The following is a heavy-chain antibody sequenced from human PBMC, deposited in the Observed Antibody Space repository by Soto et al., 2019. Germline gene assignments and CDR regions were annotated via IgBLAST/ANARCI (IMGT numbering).Heavy chain of an antibody. CDR2: ISIGGSYI. D-gene: IGHD2-8*02. CDR1: GFTFSTFN. V-gene: IGHV3-21*01. J-gene: IGHJ4*02. CDR3: SSAWSNFDF. Sequence: GGCLRLSCAVSGFTFSTFNMNWVREAPGKGLEWVSSISIGGSYIYYADSVRGRFTISRDDAKSSLFLQMNSLRGEDTAIYYCSSAWSNFDFWGQGTLVTVSS.